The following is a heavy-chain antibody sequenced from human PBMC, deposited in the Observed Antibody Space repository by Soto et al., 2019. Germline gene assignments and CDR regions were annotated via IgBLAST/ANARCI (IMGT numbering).Heavy chain of an antibody. CDR2: ITDSGYTA. D-gene: IGHD6-19*01. CDR3: AKNGQWLATPPEA. V-gene: IGHV3-23*01. CDR1: GFSFGTFV. Sequence: PGGSLRLSCAASGFSFGTFVMTWFRQAPGGGLEWVASITDSGYTASYAETVEGRFTVSRDNSKNKLHLQMNDLRAEDTATYYFAKNGQWLATPPEAWGQGTLVTVSS. J-gene: IGHJ4*02.